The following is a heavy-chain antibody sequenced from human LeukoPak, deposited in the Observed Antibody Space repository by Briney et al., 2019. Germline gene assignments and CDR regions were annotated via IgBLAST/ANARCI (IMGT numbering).Heavy chain of an antibody. Sequence: SETLSLTCTVSGGSISSSSYYWGWIRQPPGKGLEWIGSIYYSGSTYYNPSLKSRVTISVDTSKNQFSLKLSSVTAADTAVYYCAARPDGYSQFDYWGQGTLVAVSS. V-gene: IGHV4-39*07. J-gene: IGHJ4*02. CDR2: IYYSGST. CDR1: GGSISSSSYY. D-gene: IGHD5-24*01. CDR3: AARPDGYSQFDY.